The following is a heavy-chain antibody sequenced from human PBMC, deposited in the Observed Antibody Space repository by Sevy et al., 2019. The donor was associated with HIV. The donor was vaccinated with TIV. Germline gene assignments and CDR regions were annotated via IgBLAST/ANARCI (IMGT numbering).Heavy chain of an antibody. D-gene: IGHD3-22*01. CDR1: GYTLTEFS. Sequence: ASVKVSCKVSGYTLTEFSMHWVRQAPGKGLEWMGTFDPEDGETIYAQKFQGRVTMTEDTSTDTASMELSSPRSEDTAVYYCATTKDYYDSSGYPFDYWGQGTLVTVSS. CDR2: FDPEDGET. J-gene: IGHJ4*02. V-gene: IGHV1-24*01. CDR3: ATTKDYYDSSGYPFDY.